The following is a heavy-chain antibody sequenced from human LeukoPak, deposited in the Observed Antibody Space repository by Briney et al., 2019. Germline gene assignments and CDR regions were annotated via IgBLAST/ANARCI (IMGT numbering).Heavy chain of an antibody. J-gene: IGHJ4*02. CDR3: AKSVVVAAYYYFDY. CDR2: ISGSGGST. V-gene: IGHV3-23*01. CDR1: GFTFSSYA. Sequence: GGSLRLSCAAAGFTFSSYAMSWVRQAPGKGLEWVSAISGSGGSTYYADSVKGRFTISRDNSKNTLYLQMNSLRPEDTSVYYCAKSVVVAAYYYFDYWGQGTLLTVSS. D-gene: IGHD2-15*01.